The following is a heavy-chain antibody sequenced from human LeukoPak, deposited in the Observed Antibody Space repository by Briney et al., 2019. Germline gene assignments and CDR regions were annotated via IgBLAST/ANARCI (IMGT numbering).Heavy chain of an antibody. CDR1: GFTFSHCW. J-gene: IGHJ4*02. V-gene: IGHV3-74*01. CDR3: ARDGSLPDY. Sequence: GSLRLSCAASGFTFSHCWMHWVRQVPGKGLVWVSRIHGDGSSPIYADSVKGRFTISRDNAKNTLYLQMNSLGVEDGGIYYCARDGSLPDYWGQGTLVTVSS. CDR2: IHGDGSSP. D-gene: IGHD1-1*01.